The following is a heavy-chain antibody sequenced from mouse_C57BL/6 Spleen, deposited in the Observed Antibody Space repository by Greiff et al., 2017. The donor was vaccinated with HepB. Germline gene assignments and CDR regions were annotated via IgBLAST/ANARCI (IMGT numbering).Heavy chain of an antibody. J-gene: IGHJ4*01. Sequence: EVQRVESGGGLVKPGGSLKLSCAASGFTFSDYGMHWVRQAPEKGLEWVAYISSGSSTIYYADTVKGRFTISRDNAKNTLFLQMTSLRSEDTAMYYCASPYYGSSYAMDYWGQGTSVTVSS. CDR2: ISSGSSTI. V-gene: IGHV5-17*01. D-gene: IGHD1-1*01. CDR3: ASPYYGSSYAMDY. CDR1: GFTFSDYG.